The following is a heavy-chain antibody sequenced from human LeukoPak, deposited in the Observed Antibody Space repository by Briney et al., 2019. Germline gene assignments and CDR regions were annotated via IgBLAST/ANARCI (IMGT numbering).Heavy chain of an antibody. CDR2: INPNSGGT. Sequence: ASVKVSCKASGYTLTSYYMHWVRQAPGQGLEWMGWINPNSGGTNYAQKFQGRVSMTRDTSISTAYMELSRLRSDDTAVYYCARRTGGSSWWFDSWGQGTLVTVSS. J-gene: IGHJ5*01. D-gene: IGHD4-23*01. CDR3: ARRTGGSSWWFDS. CDR1: GYTLTSYY. V-gene: IGHV1-2*02.